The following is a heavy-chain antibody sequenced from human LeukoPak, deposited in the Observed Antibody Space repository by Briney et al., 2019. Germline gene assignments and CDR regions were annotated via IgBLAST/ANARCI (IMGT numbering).Heavy chain of an antibody. D-gene: IGHD5-18*01. Sequence: GGSLRLSCAASGFTFDDYAMHWVRQALGKGLEWVSLISGDADRTYYADSVKGRFTISRDNSKNTLYLQMNSLRAEDTAVYYCAKDLDTAMVSSGDYWGQGTLVTVSS. J-gene: IGHJ4*02. CDR1: GFTFDDYA. CDR3: AKDLDTAMVSSGDY. V-gene: IGHV3-43*02. CDR2: ISGDADRT.